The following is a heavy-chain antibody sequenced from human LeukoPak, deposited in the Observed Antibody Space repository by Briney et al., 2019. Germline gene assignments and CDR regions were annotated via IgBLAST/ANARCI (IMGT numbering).Heavy chain of an antibody. CDR2: ISAYDGDT. CDR1: GYTFSSYG. CDR3: ARDHGHRSVDY. V-gene: IGHV1-18*01. D-gene: IGHD3-3*01. Sequence: APVKVSCKASGYTFSSYGISWLRQAPGQGLEWMGWISAYDGDTNYAQKYRGRVTMTTYTSTSSLYMEVRSRRSDDTAVYYCARDHGHRSVDYWGQGTLVIVSS. J-gene: IGHJ4*02.